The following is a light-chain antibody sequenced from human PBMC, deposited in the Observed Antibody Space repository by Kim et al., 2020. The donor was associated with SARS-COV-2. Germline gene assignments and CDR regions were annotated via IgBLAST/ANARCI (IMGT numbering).Light chain of an antibody. J-gene: IGKJ1*01. Sequence: LSPGERATLSCRASQSVISNYLAWYQQKPGQAPRLLIYIASSRATGIPDRFSGSGSGTDFTLTISRLEPEDFAVYYCQQYGSSRTFGQGTKVDIK. CDR1: QSVISNY. CDR3: QQYGSSRT. CDR2: IAS. V-gene: IGKV3-20*01.